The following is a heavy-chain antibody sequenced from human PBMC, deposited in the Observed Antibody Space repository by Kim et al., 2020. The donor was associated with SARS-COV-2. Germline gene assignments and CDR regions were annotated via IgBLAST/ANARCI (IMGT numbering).Heavy chain of an antibody. D-gene: IGHD6-13*01. V-gene: IGHV3-33*06. CDR1: GFTFSSYG. Sequence: GGSLRLSCAASGFTFSSYGMHWVRQAPGKGLEWVAVIWYDGSNKYYADSVKGRFTISRDNSKNTLYLQMNSLRAEDTAVYYCAKDRRYSSSWYGSYYYYYGMDVWGQGTTVTVSS. CDR3: AKDRRYSSSWYGSYYYYYGMDV. J-gene: IGHJ6*02. CDR2: IWYDGSNK.